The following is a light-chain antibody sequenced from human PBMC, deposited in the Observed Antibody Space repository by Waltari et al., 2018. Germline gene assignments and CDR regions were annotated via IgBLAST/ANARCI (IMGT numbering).Light chain of an antibody. J-gene: IGKJ1*01. Sequence: DILMTQSPSSLSASVGDRVTITRRASQSISNYLFWYQQKPEKAPQLLVYAASSLKSGVPSRFIGRGSVTDLTLTITSLEPEDFATYYCQQGHSTPRTFGQGTKVEIK. CDR2: AAS. CDR1: QSISNY. V-gene: IGKV1-39*01. CDR3: QQGHSTPRT.